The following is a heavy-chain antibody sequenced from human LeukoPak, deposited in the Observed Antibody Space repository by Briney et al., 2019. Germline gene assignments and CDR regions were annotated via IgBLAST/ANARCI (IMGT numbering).Heavy chain of an antibody. J-gene: IGHJ4*02. CDR2: IRSKVNSYAT. CDR3: TTDSSGY. Sequence: PGGSLRLSCAASGFTFSGSGMHWVRQASGKGLEWVGRIRSKVNSYATAYAASVKGRFTISRDDSKNTAYLQMNSLKIEDTAVYYCTTDSSGYWGQGTLVTVSS. D-gene: IGHD2-15*01. V-gene: IGHV3-73*01. CDR1: GFTFSGSG.